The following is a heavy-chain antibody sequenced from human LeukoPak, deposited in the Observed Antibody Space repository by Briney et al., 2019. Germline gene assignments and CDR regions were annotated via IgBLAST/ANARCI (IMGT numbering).Heavy chain of an antibody. D-gene: IGHD4-17*01. J-gene: IGHJ4*02. V-gene: IGHV3-23*01. Sequence: GGSLRLSCAASGLTFSSYAMSWVRQAPGKGLEWVSAISSSGGSTYYADSVKGRFTISRDNSKNTLYVQMNSLRAEDTAVYYCAKGAYGEYDYWGQGPLVTVSS. CDR1: GLTFSSYA. CDR3: AKGAYGEYDY. CDR2: ISSSGGST.